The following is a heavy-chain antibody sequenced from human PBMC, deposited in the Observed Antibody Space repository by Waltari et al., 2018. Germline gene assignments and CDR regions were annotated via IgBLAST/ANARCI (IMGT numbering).Heavy chain of an antibody. D-gene: IGHD2-15*01. V-gene: IGHV1-69*10. CDR2: IIPILGIA. CDR3: ARGYCSGGSCYLFDY. J-gene: IGHJ4*02. Sequence: QVQLVQSGAEVKKPGSSVKVSCKASGGTFSSYAISWLRQAPGQGLGWVGGIIPILGIANYAQKFQGRVTITADKSTSTAYMELSSLRSEDTAVYYCARGYCSGGSCYLFDYWGQGTLVTVSS. CDR1: GGTFSSYA.